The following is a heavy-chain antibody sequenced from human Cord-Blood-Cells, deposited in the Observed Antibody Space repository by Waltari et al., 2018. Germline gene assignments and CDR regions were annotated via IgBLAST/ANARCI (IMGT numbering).Heavy chain of an antibody. CDR2: IYYSGST. D-gene: IGHD3-10*01. Sequence: QLQLQESGPGLVKPSETLSLTCTVSGGSISSSSYYWGWVRQPPGKGRGWIGVIYYSGSTYCNPSLKIRVTISVDTSKNQFSLKRSSVTAADTAVYYCARPKGTGGLNWYFDLWGRGTLVTVSS. CDR3: ARPKGTGGLNWYFDL. V-gene: IGHV4-39*07. CDR1: GGSISSSSYY. J-gene: IGHJ2*01.